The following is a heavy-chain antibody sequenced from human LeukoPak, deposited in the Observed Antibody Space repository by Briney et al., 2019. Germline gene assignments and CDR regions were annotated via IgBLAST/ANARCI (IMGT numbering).Heavy chain of an antibody. D-gene: IGHD2-2*01. CDR2: IIGSGGST. CDR3: AKAPLGYCSSTSCSVQH. V-gene: IGHV3-23*01. CDR1: GGTFSSYA. Sequence: PGGALRLSCADSGGTFSSYAMSWVRQDLGGGLEWGSGIIGSGGSTYYADSVKGRFTISRDNSKNTLYLQMNSLRAEDTAVYYCAKAPLGYCSSTSCSVQHWGQGTLVTVSS. J-gene: IGHJ1*01.